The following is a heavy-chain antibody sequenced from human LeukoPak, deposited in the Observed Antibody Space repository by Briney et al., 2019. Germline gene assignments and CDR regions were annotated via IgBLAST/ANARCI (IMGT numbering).Heavy chain of an antibody. CDR1: GGSISSGGYY. J-gene: IGHJ5*02. CDR2: IYYSGST. V-gene: IGHV4-31*03. Sequence: TSQTLSLTCTVSGGSISSGGYYRSWIRQHPGKGLEWIGYIYYSGSTYYNPSLKSRVTISVDTSKNQFSLKLSSVTAADTAVYYCARARYSSSWYMDWFDPWGQGTLVTVSS. CDR3: ARARYSSSWYMDWFDP. D-gene: IGHD6-13*01.